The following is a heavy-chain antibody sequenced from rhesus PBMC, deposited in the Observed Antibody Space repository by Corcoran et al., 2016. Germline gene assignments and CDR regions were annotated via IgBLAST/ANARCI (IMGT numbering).Heavy chain of an antibody. V-gene: IGHV4-173*01. CDR1: GDSIRTNY. Sequence: QLQLQESGPGLVQPSETLSLTCAVSGDSIRTNYWSCIRPPPGTGLEWIGRISGSGVSTYYNPYRKSRVTISTDTSKNQFSLKRSSVTAADTAVYYCARDAGYSPNDRFDVWGPGVLVTVSS. CDR2: ISGSGVST. D-gene: IGHD5-12*01. CDR3: ARDAGYSPNDRFDV. J-gene: IGHJ5-1*01.